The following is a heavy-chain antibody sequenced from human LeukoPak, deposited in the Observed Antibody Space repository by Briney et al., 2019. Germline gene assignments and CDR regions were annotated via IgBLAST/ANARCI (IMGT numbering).Heavy chain of an antibody. CDR2: IYYSGST. J-gene: IGHJ3*02. CDR1: GCSISSSSYS. CDR3: AKHPFEDSYGDDAFDI. D-gene: IGHD5-18*01. Sequence: SETLSLTCTVSGCSISSSSYSWGWIRQPPGKGLEWIGSIYYSGSTYYNPSLKSRVTISVDTSKNQFSLKLSSVTAADTALYYGAKHPFEDSYGDDAFDIWGQGTMVTVSS. V-gene: IGHV4-39*01.